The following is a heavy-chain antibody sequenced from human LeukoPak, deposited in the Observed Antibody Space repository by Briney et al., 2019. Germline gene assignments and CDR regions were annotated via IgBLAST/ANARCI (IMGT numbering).Heavy chain of an antibody. CDR2: IKQDGSEK. V-gene: IGHV3-7*03. CDR3: ARVTAPAYYYYYGMDV. Sequence: GGSLRLSCAASGFTFSSYWMSWVRQAPGKGLEWVANIKQDGSEKYYVDSVKGRFTISRDNAKNSLYLQMNSLRAEDTAVYYCARVTAPAYYYYYGMDVWGQGTTVTVSS. D-gene: IGHD4-23*01. CDR1: GFTFSSYW. J-gene: IGHJ6*02.